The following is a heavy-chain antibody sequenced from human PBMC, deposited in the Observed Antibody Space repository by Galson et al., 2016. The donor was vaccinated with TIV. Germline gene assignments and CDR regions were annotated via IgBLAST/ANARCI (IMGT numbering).Heavy chain of an antibody. V-gene: IGHV1-8*02. Sequence: SVKVSCKASEHTIITCDINWVRQAAGQTLEWMGWMNPISGATGFSQKFRDRLIMTGNLSIATAYMELTSLRSEDTAVYYCATPAYVTKSPYYYGFDVWGQGTTVTVSS. CDR3: ATPAYVTKSPYYYGFDV. D-gene: IGHD3-16*01. CDR1: EHTIITCD. CDR2: MNPISGAT. J-gene: IGHJ6*02.